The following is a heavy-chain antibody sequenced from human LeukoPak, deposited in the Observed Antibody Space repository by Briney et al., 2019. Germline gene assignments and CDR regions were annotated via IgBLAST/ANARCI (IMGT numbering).Heavy chain of an antibody. J-gene: IGHJ4*02. CDR2: INTNTGNP. D-gene: IGHD6-19*01. CDR1: GYTFTSYA. V-gene: IGHV7-4-1*02. Sequence: ASVKVSCKASGYTFTSYAMNWVRQAPGQGLEWMGWINTNTGNPTYAQGFTGRFVFSLDTSVSTAYLQISSLKAEDTAVYYCARDDGQWLVRGDYFDYWGQGTLVTVSS. CDR3: ARDDGQWLVRGDYFDY.